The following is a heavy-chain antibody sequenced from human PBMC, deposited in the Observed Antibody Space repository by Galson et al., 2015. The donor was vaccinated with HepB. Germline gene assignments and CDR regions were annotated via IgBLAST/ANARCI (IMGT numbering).Heavy chain of an antibody. CDR3: ANQPLEGSLVVPREGDY. Sequence: QSPGKGLEWVAFIRYDGSNKYYADSVKGRFTISRDNSKNTLYLQMNSLRAEDTAVYHCANQPLEGSLVVPREGDYWGQGTLVTVSS. CDR2: IRYDGSNK. V-gene: IGHV3-30*02. J-gene: IGHJ4*02. D-gene: IGHD3-22*01.